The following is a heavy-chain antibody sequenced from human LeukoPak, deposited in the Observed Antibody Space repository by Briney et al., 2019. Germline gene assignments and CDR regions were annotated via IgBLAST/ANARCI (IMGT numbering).Heavy chain of an antibody. J-gene: IGHJ6*03. CDR1: GGSFSGYY. Sequence: SETLSLTCAVYGGSFSGYYWSWIRQPPGKGLEWIGEINHSGSTNYNPSLKSRVTISVDTSKNQFSLKLSSVTAADTAVYYCARRGNSGRPYYYYYYMDVWGKGTTVTVSS. D-gene: IGHD6-19*01. CDR3: ARRGNSGRPYYYYYYMDV. V-gene: IGHV4-34*01. CDR2: INHSGST.